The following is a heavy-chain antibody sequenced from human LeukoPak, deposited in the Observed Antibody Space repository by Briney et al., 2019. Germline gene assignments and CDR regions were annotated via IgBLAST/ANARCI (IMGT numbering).Heavy chain of an antibody. V-gene: IGHV1-2*02. CDR1: RYTFTGYY. Sequence: ASVKASCKPSRYTFTGYYMHWVPPAPGQGLEWMGWINPNSGGTNYAQKFQGSVTMTRDTSISTAYMALSRQRSTDTPVYDCARESRRSSYRYHYYYYMYVCGKGTTVTVSS. D-gene: IGHD5-18*01. J-gene: IGHJ6*03. CDR3: ARESRRSSYRYHYYYYMYV. CDR2: INPNSGGT.